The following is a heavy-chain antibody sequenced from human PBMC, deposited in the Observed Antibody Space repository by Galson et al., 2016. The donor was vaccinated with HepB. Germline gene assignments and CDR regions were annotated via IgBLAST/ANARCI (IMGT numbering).Heavy chain of an antibody. V-gene: IGHV3-53*01. CDR3: SKDRGLEFHDYHFDF. CDR1: GFSVSSGY. J-gene: IGHJ4*02. Sequence: SLRLSCAASGFSVSSGYMNWVRQAPGKGLEWVSVLYSGGNSYYTDSVKGRFTISRDNSENTLYLQMNNLRAEDTAIYYCSKDRGLEFHDYHFDFWGQGALVTVSS. CDR2: LYSGGNS. D-gene: IGHD3-16*01.